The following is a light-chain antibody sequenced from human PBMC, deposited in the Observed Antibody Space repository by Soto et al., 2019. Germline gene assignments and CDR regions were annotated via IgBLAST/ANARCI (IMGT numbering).Light chain of an antibody. V-gene: IGKV3-15*01. Sequence: EIVLTHSPATLSSFPGDRVTLSCRASQSVNGFLDWFQHKPGQAPRLVLKRIFIRAIGVPARFSGSGSETEFTLTINGLQSEDSGVYYCLQHYAWPWTFGQGTKVAIK. CDR1: QSVNGF. CDR3: LQHYAWPWT. J-gene: IGKJ1*01. CDR2: RIF.